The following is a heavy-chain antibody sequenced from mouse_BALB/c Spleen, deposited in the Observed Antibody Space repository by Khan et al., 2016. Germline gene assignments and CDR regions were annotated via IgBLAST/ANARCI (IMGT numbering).Heavy chain of an antibody. Sequence: EVKLLESGGGLVQPGGSLNLSCAASGFDFSRYWMSWARQAPGKGQEWIGEINPGSSTINYTPSLKDKFIISRDNAKNTLYLQMSKVRSEDTDLYYGARLHGNYDAMEYWGQGTSVTVSS. CDR2: INPGSSTI. CDR1: GFDFSRYW. D-gene: IGHD2-1*01. CDR3: ARLHGNYDAMEY. V-gene: IGHV4-2*02. J-gene: IGHJ4*01.